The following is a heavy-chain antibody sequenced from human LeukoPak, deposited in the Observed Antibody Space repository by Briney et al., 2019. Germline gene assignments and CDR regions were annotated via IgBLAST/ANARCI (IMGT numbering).Heavy chain of an antibody. V-gene: IGHV3-30-3*01. D-gene: IGHD6-19*01. CDR1: GFTFSSYA. Sequence: GGSLRLSCAASGFTFSSYAMHWVRQAPGKGLEWVAVISYDGSNKYYADSVKGRFTISRDNSKSTLYLQLNSLRPEDTGIYYCAKAEGITLAGYLDSWGQGILVTVSS. J-gene: IGHJ5*01. CDR2: ISYDGSNK. CDR3: AKAEGITLAGYLDS.